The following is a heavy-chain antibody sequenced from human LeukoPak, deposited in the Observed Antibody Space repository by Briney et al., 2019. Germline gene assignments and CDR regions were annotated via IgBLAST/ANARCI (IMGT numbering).Heavy chain of an antibody. J-gene: IGHJ5*02. V-gene: IGHV3-33*01. Sequence: PGGSLRLSCAAAGFTFSSYGMHWVRQAPGKGLERVAVIWYDGGNKYYADSVKGRFTISRDNSKTTMYLQMNSLRAEDTAVYYCARVFIPYDSSGYNWFDPWGQGTLVTVSS. CDR2: IWYDGGNK. CDR1: GFTFSSYG. CDR3: ARVFIPYDSSGYNWFDP. D-gene: IGHD3-22*01.